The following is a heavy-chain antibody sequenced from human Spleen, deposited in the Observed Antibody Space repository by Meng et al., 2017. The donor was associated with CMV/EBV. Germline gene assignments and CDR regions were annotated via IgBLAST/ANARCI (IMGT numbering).Heavy chain of an antibody. D-gene: IGHD5-24*01. V-gene: IGHV4-39*07. CDR3: ARGMDGSFDY. Sequence: SETLSLTCTVSGGSISSSSYYWGWIRQPPGKGLEWIGEINHSGSTNYNPSLKSRVTISVDTSKNQFSLKLSSVTAADTAVYYCARGMDGSFDYWGQGTLVTVSS. CDR1: GGSISSSSYY. J-gene: IGHJ4*02. CDR2: INHSGST.